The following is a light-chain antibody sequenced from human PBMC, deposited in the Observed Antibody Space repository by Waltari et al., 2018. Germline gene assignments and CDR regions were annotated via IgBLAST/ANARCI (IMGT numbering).Light chain of an antibody. Sequence: EIVLTQSPGTLSLSPGDRATLSCRASQSVSRTLAWYQQKPGQAPMLLIYGASTRATGIPDRFSGSGSGTDFSLTISRLEPEDFAVYCCQHYVRLPVTFGQGTKVEIK. CDR1: QSVSRT. CDR2: GAS. CDR3: QHYVRLPVT. J-gene: IGKJ1*01. V-gene: IGKV3-20*01.